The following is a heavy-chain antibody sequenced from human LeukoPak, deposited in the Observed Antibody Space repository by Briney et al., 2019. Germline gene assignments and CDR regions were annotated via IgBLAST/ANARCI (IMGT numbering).Heavy chain of an antibody. V-gene: IGHV3-7*01. CDR2: IKQDGSEK. J-gene: IGHJ3*02. CDR1: GFTFSSYW. CDR3: ARDYRPLRYFDWLFPPNAFDI. Sequence: GGSLRLSCATSGFTFSSYWMSWVRQAPGKGLEWVANIKQDGSEKYYVDSVKGRFTISRDNAKNSLYLQMNSLRAEDTAVYYCARDYRPLRYFDWLFPPNAFDIWGQGTMVTVSS. D-gene: IGHD3-9*01.